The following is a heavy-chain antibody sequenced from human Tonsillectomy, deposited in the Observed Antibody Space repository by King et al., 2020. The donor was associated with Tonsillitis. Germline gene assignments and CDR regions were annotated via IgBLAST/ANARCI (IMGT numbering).Heavy chain of an antibody. J-gene: IGHJ3*02. CDR2: IRYDGSNK. D-gene: IGHD1-26*01. CDR1: GFTFSSYG. V-gene: IGHV3-30*02. CDR3: ENIFVLFPYSGSFPRGADAFDI. Sequence: VQLVESGGGVVQPGGSLRLSCAASGFTFSSYGMLWVRQAPGKGLEWVAFIRYDGSNKYYADSVKGRFTISRDNSKNTLYLQMNSLRAEDRAVYYCENIFVLFPYSGSFPRGADAFDIWGQGTMVTVSS.